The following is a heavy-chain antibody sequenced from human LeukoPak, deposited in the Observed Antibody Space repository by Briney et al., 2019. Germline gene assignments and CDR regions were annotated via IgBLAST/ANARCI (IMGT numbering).Heavy chain of an antibody. Sequence: GGSLRLSCAASGFTFSHFWMSWVRQAPGKRLEWVAYIKKTGSETYYVDSVKGRFTITRDNTRNSLFLQMYSLRAEDTAMYFCAREDGYCSGGNCYSYFDSWGQGTLVTVSS. D-gene: IGHD2-15*01. CDR2: IKKTGSET. CDR1: GFTFSHFW. V-gene: IGHV3-7*01. J-gene: IGHJ4*02. CDR3: AREDGYCSGGNCYSYFDS.